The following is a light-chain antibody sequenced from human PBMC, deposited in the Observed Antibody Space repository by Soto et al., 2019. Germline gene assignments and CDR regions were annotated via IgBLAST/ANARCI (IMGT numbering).Light chain of an antibody. CDR1: SGHSRYV. V-gene: IGLV4-69*01. CDR2: LNSDGSH. J-gene: IGLJ3*02. CDR3: QTWDTGIRV. Sequence: QAVVTQSPSASASLGASVKLTCTLSSGHSRYVIAWHQQQPEKGPRYLMKLNSDGSHSKGDGIPDRFSGSSSGAERYLTISSLQSEDEADYYCQTWDTGIRVFGGGTKLTVL.